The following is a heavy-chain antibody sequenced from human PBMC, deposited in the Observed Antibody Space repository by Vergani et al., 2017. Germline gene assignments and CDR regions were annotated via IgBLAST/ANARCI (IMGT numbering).Heavy chain of an antibody. D-gene: IGHD3-9*01. CDR2: IYSTGST. V-gene: IGHV4-59*13. CDR1: GGSLSSYY. CDR3: ARVMYRDEASTGYRLEGMDI. J-gene: IGHJ6*02. Sequence: QVQLPESGPGLVKPSETLSLTCTVSGGSLSSYYWSWIRQSPGTGLEWIGYIYSTGSTNYNPSLNSRVTMSVDTSKNQFSLKLRSVTAADTAVYFCARVMYRDEASTGYRLEGMDIWGQGTTVTISS.